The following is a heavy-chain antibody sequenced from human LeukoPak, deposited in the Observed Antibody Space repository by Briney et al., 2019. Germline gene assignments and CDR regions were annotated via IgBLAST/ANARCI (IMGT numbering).Heavy chain of an antibody. Sequence: GESLKISCKGSGDSSTTYWIGWVRQMPGRGLEWMGIIYPGDSDTRYSPSFQGQVTISADKSISTAYLQWSSLKASDTAMYYCARQFRDSSGYYSYHFDYWGQGTLVTVSS. CDR2: IYPGDSDT. V-gene: IGHV5-51*01. CDR3: ARQFRDSSGYYSYHFDY. D-gene: IGHD3-22*01. J-gene: IGHJ4*02. CDR1: GDSSTTYW.